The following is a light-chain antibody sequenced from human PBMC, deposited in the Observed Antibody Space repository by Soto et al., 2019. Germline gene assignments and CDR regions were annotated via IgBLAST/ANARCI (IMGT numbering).Light chain of an antibody. J-gene: IGKJ3*01. CDR2: GAS. V-gene: IGKV1-9*01. CDR1: QGVANF. CDR3: PQLNSFPIP. Sequence: IQLTQSPSSLSASVGDRVTISCRASQGVANFLAGYQQKPGKAPKLLICGASTLQSGVPSRFSGSGSGTDCTLASSSLQPEDFSTDYCPQLNSFPIPFGPGTKVDIK.